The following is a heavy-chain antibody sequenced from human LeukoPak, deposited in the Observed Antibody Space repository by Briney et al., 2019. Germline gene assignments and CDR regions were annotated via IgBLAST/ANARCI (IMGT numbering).Heavy chain of an antibody. D-gene: IGHD1-1*01. V-gene: IGHV3-21*01. Sequence: GGSLRLSCAASGFTLSSYSMNWVRQAPGKGLEWVSSISSSSSYIYYADSVKGRFTISRDNAKNSLYLQMNSLRAEDTAVYYCARDHGNDGLAFDYGGQGTLVTVSS. J-gene: IGHJ4*02. CDR3: ARDHGNDGLAFDY. CDR2: ISSSSSYI. CDR1: GFTLSSYS.